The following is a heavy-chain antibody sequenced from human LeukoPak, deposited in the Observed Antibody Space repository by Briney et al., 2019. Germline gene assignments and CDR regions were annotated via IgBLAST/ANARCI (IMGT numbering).Heavy chain of an antibody. V-gene: IGHV1-18*01. CDR1: GYTFTNYG. CDR2: ISAYNSNT. J-gene: IGHJ4*02. CDR3: ARDGGHCGGDCYLHY. Sequence: GASVKVSCKTSGYTFTNYGVSWVRQAPGQGLEWMGWISAYNSNTNYAQNLQGRVTMTTDTSTSTVYLDLRSLRSDDTAVYYCARDGGHCGGDCYLHYWGQGTLVTVSS. D-gene: IGHD2-21*01.